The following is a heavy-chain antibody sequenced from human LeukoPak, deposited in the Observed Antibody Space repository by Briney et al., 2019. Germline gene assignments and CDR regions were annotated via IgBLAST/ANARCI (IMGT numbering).Heavy chain of an antibody. V-gene: IGHV3-30*02. J-gene: IGHJ4*02. CDR1: GFTFSSYG. Sequence: PGGSLRLSCAASGFTFSSYGMHWVRQAPGKGLEWVAFIRYDGSNKYYADSVKGRFTISRDNSKNTLYLQMNSLRAEDTAVYYCAKDYTVPSSSWYAGDYWGQGTLVTVSS. CDR3: AKDYTVPSSSWYAGDY. CDR2: IRYDGSNK. D-gene: IGHD6-13*01.